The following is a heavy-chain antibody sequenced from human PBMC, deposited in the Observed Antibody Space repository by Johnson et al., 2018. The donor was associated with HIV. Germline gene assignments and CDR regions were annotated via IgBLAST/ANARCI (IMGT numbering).Heavy chain of an antibody. CDR1: GFTFSSYG. CDR2: LRYDGSNK. J-gene: IGHJ3*02. Sequence: QVQLVESGGGVVQPGGSLRLSCAASGFTFSSYGMHWVCQAPGKGLEWVAFLRYDGSNKYYADSVKGRLPISRANSKKTLYLQMNSLRAEDTAWYYCAKDKDAFDIWGQGTMVTVSS. CDR3: AKDKDAFDI. V-gene: IGHV3-30*02.